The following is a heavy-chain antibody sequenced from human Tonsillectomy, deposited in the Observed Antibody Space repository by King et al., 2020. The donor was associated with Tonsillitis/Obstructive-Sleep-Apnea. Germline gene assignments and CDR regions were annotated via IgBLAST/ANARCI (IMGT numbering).Heavy chain of an antibody. Sequence: VQLQQWGAGLLKPSETLSLTCAVYGGSFSGYYWSWIRQPPGKGLEWIGEINHSGSTNYNPSLKGRVTISVDTSKNQFSLKLSSVTAADTAVYYCARGDDSSGYFRWGQGTLVTVSS. CDR3: ARGDDSSGYFR. J-gene: IGHJ4*02. CDR1: GGSFSGYY. V-gene: IGHV4-34*01. D-gene: IGHD3-22*01. CDR2: INHSGST.